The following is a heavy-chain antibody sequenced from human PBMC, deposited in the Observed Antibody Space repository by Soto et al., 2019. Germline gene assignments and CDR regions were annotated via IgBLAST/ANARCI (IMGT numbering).Heavy chain of an antibody. Sequence: SETLSLTCAVSGGSISSSNWWSWVRQPPGKGLEWIGEIYHSESTNNNPSLKGRVTISVAKSKHQFSLKLSSVTAADTAVYYCARFRRELDYWGQGTLVTVSS. D-gene: IGHD1-26*01. V-gene: IGHV4-4*02. CDR3: ARFRRELDY. J-gene: IGHJ4*02. CDR2: IYHSEST. CDR1: GGSISSSNW.